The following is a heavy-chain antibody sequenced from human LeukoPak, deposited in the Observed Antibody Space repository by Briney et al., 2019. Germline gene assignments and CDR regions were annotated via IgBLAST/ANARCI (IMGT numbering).Heavy chain of an antibody. CDR2: IGTAGDT. D-gene: IGHD2-15*01. V-gene: IGHV3-13*01. CDR1: GFTFSSCD. CDR3: ARGYCSGGSCYLRGAFDI. Sequence: PGGSLRLSCAASGFTFSSCDMHWVRQATGKGLEWVSAIGTAGDTYYPGSVKGRFTISRENAKNSLYLQMNSLRAEDTAVYYCARGYCSGGSCYLRGAFDIWGQGTMVTVSS. J-gene: IGHJ3*02.